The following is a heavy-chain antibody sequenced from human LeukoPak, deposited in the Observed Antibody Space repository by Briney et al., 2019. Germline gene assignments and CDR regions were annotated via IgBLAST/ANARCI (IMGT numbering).Heavy chain of an antibody. V-gene: IGHV1-18*01. CDR2: ISAYNGNT. Sequence: GASVKVSCKASGYTFTSYGISWVRQAPGQGLEWMGWISAYNGNTNYAQKLQGRVTMTTDTSTSTAYMELRSLRSDDTAVYYCAREGRSYYYGSGSQRVYYYMDVWGKGTTVTISS. CDR3: AREGRSYYYGSGSQRVYYYMDV. J-gene: IGHJ6*03. CDR1: GYTFTSYG. D-gene: IGHD3-10*01.